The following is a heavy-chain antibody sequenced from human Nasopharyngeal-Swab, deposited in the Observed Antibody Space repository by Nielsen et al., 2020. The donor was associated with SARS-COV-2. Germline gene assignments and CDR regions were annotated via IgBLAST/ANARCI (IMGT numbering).Heavy chain of an antibody. CDR1: GGSISSGGYS. J-gene: IGHJ3*02. Sequence: SETLSLTCAVSGGSISSGGYSWSWLRQPPGKGLEWIGYIYHSGSTYYNPSLKSRVTISVDRSKNQFSLKLSSVTAADTAVYYCASGPRGYSAFDIWGQGTMVTVSS. V-gene: IGHV4-30-2*01. CDR3: ASGPRGYSAFDI. D-gene: IGHD5-12*01. CDR2: IYHSGST.